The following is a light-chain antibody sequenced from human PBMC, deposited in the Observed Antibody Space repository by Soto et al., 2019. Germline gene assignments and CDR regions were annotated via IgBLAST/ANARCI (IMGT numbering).Light chain of an antibody. CDR3: QTWGTGIWV. CDR2: LNSDGSH. J-gene: IGLJ3*02. CDR1: SGHSSYA. V-gene: IGLV4-69*01. Sequence: QPVLTQLPSASASLGASVKLTCTLSSGHSSYAIAWHQQQPEKGPRYLMRLNSDGSHTKGDGIPDRFSGSSSGAERYLTISSLQSEDEADYYCQTWGTGIWVFGVGTKVTVL.